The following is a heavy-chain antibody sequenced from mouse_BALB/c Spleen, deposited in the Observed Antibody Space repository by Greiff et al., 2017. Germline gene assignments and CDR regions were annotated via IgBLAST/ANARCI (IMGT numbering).Heavy chain of an antibody. V-gene: IGHV5-9-4*01. D-gene: IGHD2-3*01. J-gene: IGHJ3*01. Sequence: EVQGVESGGGLVKPGGSLKLSCAASGFTFSSYAMSWVRQSPEKRLEWVAEISSGGSYTYYPDTVTGRFTISRDNAKNTLYLEMSSLRSEDTAMYYCARGDGFAYWGQGTLVTVSA. CDR1: GFTFSSYA. CDR2: ISSGGSYT. CDR3: ARGDGFAY.